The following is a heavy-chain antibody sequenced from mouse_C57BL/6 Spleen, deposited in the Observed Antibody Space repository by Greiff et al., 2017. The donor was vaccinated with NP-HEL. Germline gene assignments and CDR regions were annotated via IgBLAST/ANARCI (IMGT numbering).Heavy chain of an antibody. V-gene: IGHV1-26*01. Sequence: EVQLQQSGPELVKPGASVKISCKAPGYTFTDYYMNWVKQSHGKSLEWIGDINPNNGGTSYNQKFKGKATLTVDKSSSTAYMELRSLTSGDSAVYYCARWDEGFAYWGQGTLVTVSA. D-gene: IGHD4-1*01. CDR3: ARWDEGFAY. CDR2: INPNNGGT. CDR1: GYTFTDYY. J-gene: IGHJ3*01.